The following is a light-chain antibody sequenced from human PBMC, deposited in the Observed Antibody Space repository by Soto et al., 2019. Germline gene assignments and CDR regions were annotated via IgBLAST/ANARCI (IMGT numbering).Light chain of an antibody. Sequence: DIQMTQSPSTLSASVGYRVTITCRASQSVRSWLAWYQQKPGKAPKFLIYDASSLESGGPSRFSGSGSGTEFTLTISSLQPDDFATYYCQQYDNYPLTFGGGTKVEI. CDR1: QSVRSW. J-gene: IGKJ4*01. V-gene: IGKV1-5*01. CDR3: QQYDNYPLT. CDR2: DAS.